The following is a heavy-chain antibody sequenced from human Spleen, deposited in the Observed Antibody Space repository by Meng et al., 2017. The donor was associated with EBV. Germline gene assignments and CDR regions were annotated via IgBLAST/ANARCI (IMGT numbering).Heavy chain of an antibody. Sequence: SGPRRGKPSETPALPCTVTGDSGSTKTYCGGWIRHSPGKAVEWNGDIYNSSTTNYNPALQRQISMSVNTTHDQCTLRLSTDSTADSPYYCITRSTRDDSSDQFQNWCKGTLVTVSS. CDR3: TRSTRDDSSDQFQN. J-gene: IGHJ1*01. V-gene: IGHV4-61*01. CDR1: GDSGSTKTYC. CDR2: IYNSSTT. D-gene: IGHD1-26*01.